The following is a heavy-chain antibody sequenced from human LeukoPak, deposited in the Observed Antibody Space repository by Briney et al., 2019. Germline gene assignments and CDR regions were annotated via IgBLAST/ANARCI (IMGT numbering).Heavy chain of an antibody. V-gene: IGHV1-2*04. CDR2: IIPNTGGT. D-gene: IGHD2/OR15-2a*01. CDR3: ARGSPSYAQWHFDL. CDR1: GNTITDYY. J-gene: IGHJ2*01. Sequence: ASVKVSCKASGNTITDYYLHWVRQAPGQGLEWMGWIIPNTGGTNYAQKFQDWVTMSSDTSISTAYMELSSLRSDDTAVYYCARGSPSYAQWHFDLWGRGTLVTVSS.